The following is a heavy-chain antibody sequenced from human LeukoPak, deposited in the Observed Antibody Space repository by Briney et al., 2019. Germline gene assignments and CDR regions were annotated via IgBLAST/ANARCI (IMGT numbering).Heavy chain of an antibody. J-gene: IGHJ5*02. Sequence: SETLSLTCTLSGGSISRGAYYWSSIRQPAGKGLEWIGRIYTGGSTNYNPSLKSRVTISVDTSKNQFSLKLSSVTAADTAAYSCASKHYDDWSCYPWFDPWGQGTLVTVSS. CDR2: IYTGGST. CDR1: GGSISRGAYY. V-gene: IGHV4-61*02. D-gene: IGHD3-3*01. CDR3: ASKHYDDWSCYPWFDP.